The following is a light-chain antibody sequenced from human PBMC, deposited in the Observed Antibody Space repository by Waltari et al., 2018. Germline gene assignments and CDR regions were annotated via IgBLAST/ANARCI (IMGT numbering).Light chain of an antibody. Sequence: IQTTQSPSSLSASVGDRVSISCRASQGIDTDLTWFQQKPGKAPKSLIYGASILQSGVPSKFSGSGSGTDFTLTISSLQPGDSATYYCQQYNSWPPSFGQGTHLEIK. CDR2: GAS. CDR3: QQYNSWPPS. V-gene: IGKV1-16*02. J-gene: IGKJ2*03. CDR1: QGIDTD.